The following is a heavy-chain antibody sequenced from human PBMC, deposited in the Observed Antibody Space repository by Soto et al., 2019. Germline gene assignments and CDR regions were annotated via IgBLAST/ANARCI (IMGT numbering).Heavy chain of an antibody. J-gene: IGHJ6*02. Sequence: ASVKVSCKASGYTFTSYDINWVRQATGQGLEWMGWMNPNGGNTGYAQKFQGRVTMTRNTSISTAYMELSSLRSEDTAVYYCARVFYDSSGYSVYYYYGMDVWGQGTTVTVSS. CDR3: ARVFYDSSGYSVYYYYGMDV. CDR2: MNPNGGNT. D-gene: IGHD3-22*01. CDR1: GYTFTSYD. V-gene: IGHV1-8*01.